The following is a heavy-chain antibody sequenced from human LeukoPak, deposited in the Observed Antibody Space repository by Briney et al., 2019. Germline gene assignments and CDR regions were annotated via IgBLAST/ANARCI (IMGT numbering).Heavy chain of an antibody. CDR1: GFTVSSNY. D-gene: IGHD2-2*01. CDR3: AKYSQLLSGYYFDF. J-gene: IGHJ4*02. Sequence: GGSLRLSCAPSGFTVSSNYISWVRQAPGKGLGWVSVIYRGGSTYYGDSVKGRFTISRDNSKNTLYLQMNSLRAEHTAIYYCAKYSQLLSGYYFDFWGQGTLVTVSS. CDR2: IYRGGST. V-gene: IGHV3-53*01.